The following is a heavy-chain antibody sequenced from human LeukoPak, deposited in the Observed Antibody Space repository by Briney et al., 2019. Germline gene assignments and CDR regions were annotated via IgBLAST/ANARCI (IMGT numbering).Heavy chain of an antibody. V-gene: IGHV3-53*01. J-gene: IGHJ4*02. Sequence: GSLRLSCAASGFTVSSNYMSRVRQAPGKGLEWVSVIYSGGSTYYADSVKRRFTISRDNSKNTLYLQMNSLRAEDTAVYYCARERRDTAIRPTYFDYWGQGTLVTVSS. CDR1: GFTVSSNY. CDR2: IYSGGST. D-gene: IGHD5-18*01. CDR3: ARERRDTAIRPTYFDY.